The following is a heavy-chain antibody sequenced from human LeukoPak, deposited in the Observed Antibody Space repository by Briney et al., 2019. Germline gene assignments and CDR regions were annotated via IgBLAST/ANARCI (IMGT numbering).Heavy chain of an antibody. Sequence: PGGSLRLSCAASGFTFSSYEMNWVRQAPGKGLEWVSYISSSGSTIYYADSVKGRFTISRDNAKNSLYLQMNSLRAEDTAVYYCPRLYSSGWYDKNFDYWGQGTLVTVSS. CDR3: PRLYSSGWYDKNFDY. D-gene: IGHD6-19*01. V-gene: IGHV3-48*03. CDR2: ISSSGSTI. CDR1: GFTFSSYE. J-gene: IGHJ4*02.